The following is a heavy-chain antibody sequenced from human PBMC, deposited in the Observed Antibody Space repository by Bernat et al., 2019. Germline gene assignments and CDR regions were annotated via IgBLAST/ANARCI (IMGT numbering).Heavy chain of an antibody. D-gene: IGHD6-13*01. V-gene: IGHV1-18*01. J-gene: IGHJ6*02. CDR2: SSAYNGNT. Sequence: QVQLVQSGAEVKKPGASVKVSCKASGYTFTSYGISWVRQAPGQGLEWMGWSSAYNGNTNYAQKPQGRVTMTTDTSTSTAYMELRSLRSDDTAVYYCARLQGIAAAGTPYYYGMDVWGQGTTVTVSS. CDR3: ARLQGIAAAGTPYYYGMDV. CDR1: GYTFTSYG.